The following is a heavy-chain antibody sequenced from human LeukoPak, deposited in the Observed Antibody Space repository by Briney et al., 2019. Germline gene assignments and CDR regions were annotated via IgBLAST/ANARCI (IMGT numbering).Heavy chain of an antibody. V-gene: IGHV3-7*05. CDR1: EFSFSSYW. Sequence: GGSLRLSCAASEFSFSSYWMSWVRQAPGKGLEWVAIIKPDGSQKYYVDSVKGRFTISRDNAKNSLYLQMNSLRAEDTAVYYCARTYYFGSGSYHFDYWGQGTLVTVSS. CDR3: ARTYYFGSGSYHFDY. D-gene: IGHD3-10*01. J-gene: IGHJ4*02. CDR2: IKPDGSQK.